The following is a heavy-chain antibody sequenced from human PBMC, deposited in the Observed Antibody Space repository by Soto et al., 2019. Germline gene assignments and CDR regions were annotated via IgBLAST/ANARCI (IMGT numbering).Heavy chain of an antibody. D-gene: IGHD1-26*01. V-gene: IGHV1-58*02. CDR2: IVVVSGST. CDR1: GFDFGSFG. Sequence: SVKVSCKASGFDFGSFGIQFLRQTRGRGLEWIGWIVVVSGSTNYARHFQGRVAISRDMSSSTAYLDLYDLKSDDTAVYFCSADHPHMAMGWPVGGQGTTVTVSS. J-gene: IGHJ6*02. CDR3: SADHPHMAMGWPV.